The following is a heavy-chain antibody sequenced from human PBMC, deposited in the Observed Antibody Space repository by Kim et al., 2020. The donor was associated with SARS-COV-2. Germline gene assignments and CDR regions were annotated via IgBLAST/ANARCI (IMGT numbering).Heavy chain of an antibody. Sequence: SETLSLTCAVYGGSFSGYYWSWIRQPPGKGLEWIGEINHSGSTNYNPSLKSRVTISVDTSKNQFSLKLSSVTAADTAVYYCARRPSGWLDYWGQGTLVTVSS. CDR1: GGSFSGYY. CDR2: INHSGST. D-gene: IGHD6-19*01. CDR3: ARRPSGWLDY. J-gene: IGHJ4*02. V-gene: IGHV4-34*01.